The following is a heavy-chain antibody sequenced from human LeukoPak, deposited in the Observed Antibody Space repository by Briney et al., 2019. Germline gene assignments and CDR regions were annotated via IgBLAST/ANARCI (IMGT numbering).Heavy chain of an antibody. Sequence: ASETLSLTCTVSGGSISSYYWSWIRQPPGKGLEWIGRIYTSGSTNYNPSLKSRVTISVDKSKNQFSLKLSSVTAADTAVYYCARSRGVEGTGFDYWGQGTLVTVSS. CDR3: ARSRGVEGTGFDY. CDR1: GGSISSYY. D-gene: IGHD1-26*01. V-gene: IGHV4-4*07. J-gene: IGHJ4*02. CDR2: IYTSGST.